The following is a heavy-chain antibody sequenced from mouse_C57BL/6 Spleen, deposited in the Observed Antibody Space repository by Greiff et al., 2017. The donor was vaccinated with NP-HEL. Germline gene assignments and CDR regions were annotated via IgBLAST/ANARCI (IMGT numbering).Heavy chain of an antibody. J-gene: IGHJ4*01. V-gene: IGHV1-52*01. CDR1: GYTFTSYW. CDR2: IDPSDSET. Sequence: QVQLQQPGAELVRPGSSVKLSCKASGYTFTSYWMHWVKQRPIQGLEWIGNIDPSDSETHYNQKFKDKATLTVDKSSSTAYMQLSSLTSEDSAVYYCVYDGTYAMDYWGQGTSVTVSS. CDR3: VYDGTYAMDY. D-gene: IGHD2-3*01.